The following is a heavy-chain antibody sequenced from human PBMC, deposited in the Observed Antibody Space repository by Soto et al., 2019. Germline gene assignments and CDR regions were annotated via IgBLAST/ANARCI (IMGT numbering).Heavy chain of an antibody. J-gene: IGHJ4*02. D-gene: IGHD1-26*01. CDR2: IYYSGST. CDR1: GGSISSSSYY. CDR3: ARSLVGATTLGFDY. Sequence: QLQLQESGPGLAKPSETLSLTCTVSGGSISSSSYYWGWIRQPPGKGLEWIGSIYYSGSTYYNPSLKSRVTISVDTSKNQFSLKLSSVTAADTAVYYCARSLVGATTLGFDYWGQGTLVTVSS. V-gene: IGHV4-39*01.